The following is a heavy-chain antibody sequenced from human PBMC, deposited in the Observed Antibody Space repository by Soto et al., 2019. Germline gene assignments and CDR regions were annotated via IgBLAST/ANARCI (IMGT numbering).Heavy chain of an antibody. J-gene: IGHJ6*02. V-gene: IGHV4-30-4*01. CDR3: ARTSLGYGSGSSNMDV. CDR1: GGSISSGDYY. D-gene: IGHD3-10*01. CDR2: IYYSGST. Sequence: PSETLSLTCTVSGGSISSGDYYWSWIRQPPGKGLEWIGYIYYSGSTYYNPSLKSRVTISVDTSKNQFSLKLSSVTAADTAVYYCARTSLGYGSGSSNMDVWGQGTTVTVYS.